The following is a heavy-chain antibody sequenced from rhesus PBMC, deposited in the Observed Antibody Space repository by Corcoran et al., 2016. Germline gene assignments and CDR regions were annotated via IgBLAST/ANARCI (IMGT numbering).Heavy chain of an antibody. CDR2: IGGSSGST. Sequence: QVQLQDSGPGLVKPSETLSLTCAVSGYSISSGYGWSWLRLPPGQGLEWIGYIGGSSGSTNYNPSLKSLVTISKDTSKNQFSLKLSSVTAADTAVYYCARGGWSDYYCGITFDYWGQGVLVTVSS. CDR1: GYSISSGYG. D-gene: IGHD3-22*01. V-gene: IGHV4-127*01. J-gene: IGHJ4*01. CDR3: ARGGWSDYYCGITFDY.